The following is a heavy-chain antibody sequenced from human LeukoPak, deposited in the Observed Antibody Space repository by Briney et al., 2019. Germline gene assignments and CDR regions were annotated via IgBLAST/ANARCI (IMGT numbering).Heavy chain of an antibody. V-gene: IGHV3-21*01. CDR1: GFTFSSYT. CDR2: ISSSSSYI. Sequence: GGSLRLSCAASGFTFSSYTMNWVRQAPGKGLEWVSSISSSSSYIYYADSVKGRFTISRDNAKNSLYLQINSLRAEDTAVYYCARDPYSGGYGDYYYYYMDVWGKGTTVTISS. J-gene: IGHJ6*03. CDR3: ARDPYSGGYGDYYYYYMDV. D-gene: IGHD1-26*01.